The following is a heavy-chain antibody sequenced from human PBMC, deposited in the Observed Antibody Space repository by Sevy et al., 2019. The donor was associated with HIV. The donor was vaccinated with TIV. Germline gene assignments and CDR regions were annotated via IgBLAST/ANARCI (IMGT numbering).Heavy chain of an antibody. J-gene: IGHJ4*02. CDR2: IIPIFGTA. Sequence: ASVKVSCKASGGTFSSYAISWVRQAPGQGLEWMGGIIPIFGTANYAQKFQGRVTITADESTSTAYMELSSLRSEDTAVYYCAREGEYYDFWSGYYTGGFDYWGQGTLVTVSS. V-gene: IGHV1-69*13. CDR1: GGTFSSYA. CDR3: AREGEYYDFWSGYYTGGFDY. D-gene: IGHD3-3*01.